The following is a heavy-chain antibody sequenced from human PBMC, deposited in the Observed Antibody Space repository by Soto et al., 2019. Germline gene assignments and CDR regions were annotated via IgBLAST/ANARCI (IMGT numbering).Heavy chain of an antibody. CDR2: ISGSGGST. Sequence: PGGSLRLSCAASGFTFSSYAMSWVRQAPGKGLEWVSAISGSGGSTYHAASVKGRFTISRDNSRNTMYLEMNRLRAEDTAMYHCAKATRGQCIGAHCYAFDFWGQGILVTVSS. V-gene: IGHV3-23*01. J-gene: IGHJ4*02. CDR3: AKATRGQCIGAHCYAFDF. CDR1: GFTFSSYA. D-gene: IGHD2-15*01.